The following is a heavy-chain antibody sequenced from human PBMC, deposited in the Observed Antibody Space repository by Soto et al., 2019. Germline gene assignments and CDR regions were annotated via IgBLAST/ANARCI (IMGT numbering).Heavy chain of an antibody. Sequence: SQTLSLTCAISGDSVSRNTASWNWIRQSPSRGIEWLGRTHFRSKWNNDYAVSVKSRIIINPDTSNNKFSLKLNSVTPADTAVYLCAKWDNPGPKTGYAFDPWGQGIMVTVSS. CDR3: AKWDNPGPKTGYAFDP. J-gene: IGHJ5*02. V-gene: IGHV6-1*01. D-gene: IGHD5-12*01. CDR2: THFRSKWNN. CDR1: GDSVSRNTAS.